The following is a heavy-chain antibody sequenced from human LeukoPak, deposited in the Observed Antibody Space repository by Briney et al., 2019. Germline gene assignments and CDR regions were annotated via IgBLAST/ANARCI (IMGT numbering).Heavy chain of an antibody. CDR3: ARFRGGYSYGWVDP. CDR2: TYYRSKWYN. CDR1: GDSVSSNSAA. J-gene: IGHJ5*02. V-gene: IGHV6-1*01. Sequence: SQTLSLTCAISGDSVSSNSAAWNWIRQSPSRGLEWLGRTYYRSKWYNDYAVSVKSRITVNPDTSKNQFSLKLSSVTAADTAVYYCARFRGGYSYGWVDPWGQGTLVTVSS. D-gene: IGHD5-18*01.